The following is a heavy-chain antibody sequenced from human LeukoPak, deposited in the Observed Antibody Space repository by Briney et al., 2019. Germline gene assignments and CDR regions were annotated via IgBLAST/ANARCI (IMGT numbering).Heavy chain of an antibody. V-gene: IGHV4-4*07. J-gene: IGHJ4*02. D-gene: IGHD6-19*01. CDR3: ARGAPRYSSKSATFDY. CDR2: IYTSGST. CDR1: GGSISSYY. Sequence: SETLSLTCTVSGGSISSYYWSWIRQPAGKGLEWIGRIYTSGSTNYNPSLKSRVTMSVDTSKNQFSLKLSSVTAAGTAVYYCARGAPRYSSKSATFDYWGQGTLVTVSS.